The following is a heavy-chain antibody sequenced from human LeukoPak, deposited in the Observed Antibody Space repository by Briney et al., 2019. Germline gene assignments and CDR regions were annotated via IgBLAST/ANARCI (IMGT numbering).Heavy chain of an antibody. Sequence: ASVKVSCKASGYTFTSYDINWVRQATGQGLEWMGWMNPNSGDTGYAQKFQGRVTMTRNTSISTAYMEPSSLRSEDTAVYYCARDCSSTSCGAYYYGMDVWGQGTTVTVSS. CDR3: ARDCSSTSCGAYYYGMDV. CDR1: GYTFTSYD. CDR2: MNPNSGDT. J-gene: IGHJ6*02. V-gene: IGHV1-8*01. D-gene: IGHD2-2*01.